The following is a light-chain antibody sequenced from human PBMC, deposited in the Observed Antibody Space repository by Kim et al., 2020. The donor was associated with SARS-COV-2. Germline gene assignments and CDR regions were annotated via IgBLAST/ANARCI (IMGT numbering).Light chain of an antibody. V-gene: IGLV3-1*01. J-gene: IGLJ1*01. CDR2: QDN. Sequence: SYELTQPPSLSVSPGQTASITCSGDKLDYYHVSWYQQKSGQSPVVVIYQDNKRPSGIPERFSGSNSGDTATLTISATQPMDEAVYYCLMWDSSTECVFG. CDR3: LMWDSSTECV. CDR1: KLDYYH.